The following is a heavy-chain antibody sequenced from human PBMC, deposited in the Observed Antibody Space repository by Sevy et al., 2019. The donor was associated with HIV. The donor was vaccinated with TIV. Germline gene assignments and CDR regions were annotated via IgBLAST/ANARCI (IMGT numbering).Heavy chain of an antibody. Sequence: GGSLRLSCAASGFTFDTFWMGWVRQAPGRGLEWVASIDPRGNERDYLDSLKGRFTISRDNAKNSLYLHMHSLKGGVTALYYCVSVWGDVLVVPAATPYPWLDSWGQGTLVTVSS. D-gene: IGHD3-16*02. J-gene: IGHJ5*01. V-gene: IGHV3-7*01. CDR2: IDPRGNER. CDR3: VSVWGDVLVVPAATPYPWLDS. CDR1: GFTFDTFW.